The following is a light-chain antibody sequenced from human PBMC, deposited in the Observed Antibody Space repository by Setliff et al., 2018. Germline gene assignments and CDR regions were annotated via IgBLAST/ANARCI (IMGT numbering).Light chain of an antibody. CDR3: AAWDDSLNGHV. J-gene: IGLJ1*01. V-gene: IGLV1-44*01. CDR2: SNN. CDR1: SSNIGTNT. Sequence: SVLTQPPSASGTPGQRVTISCSGSSSNIGTNTVNWYQQVPGTAPKLLIYSNNQRPSGVPDRFSGSESGTSASLAISGLQSDDEADYYCAAWDDSLNGHVFGTGTKGTV.